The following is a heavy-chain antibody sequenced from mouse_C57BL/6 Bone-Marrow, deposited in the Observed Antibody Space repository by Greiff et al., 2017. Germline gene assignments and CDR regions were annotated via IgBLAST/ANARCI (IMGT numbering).Heavy chain of an antibody. J-gene: IGHJ2*01. CDR2: ISSGSSTI. CDR3: ARPGITTVVAPLAY. D-gene: IGHD1-1*01. CDR1: GFTFSDYG. Sequence: EVQRVESGGGLVKPGGSLKLSCAASGFTFSDYGMHWVRQAPEKGLEWVAYISSGSSTIYYADTVKGGFTISRDNAKNTIILQMTSLRSEETAMYYCARPGITTVVAPLAYWGQGTTLTVSS. V-gene: IGHV5-17*01.